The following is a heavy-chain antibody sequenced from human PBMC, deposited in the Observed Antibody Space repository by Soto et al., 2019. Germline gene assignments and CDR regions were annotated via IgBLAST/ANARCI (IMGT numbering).Heavy chain of an antibody. J-gene: IGHJ2*01. V-gene: IGHV1-69*01. Sequence: QVQLVQSGAEVKKPGSSVKVSCKASGATFSSYAISWLRQAPGQGLEWMGGIIPIFGTANYAQKFQGRVTISANESTSTAYMELSSLRSDDTAVYYCARGGVVRAECWYFDLWGRGTLVTVSS. D-gene: IGHD3-3*01. CDR1: GATFSSYA. CDR2: IIPIFGTA. CDR3: ARGGVVRAECWYFDL.